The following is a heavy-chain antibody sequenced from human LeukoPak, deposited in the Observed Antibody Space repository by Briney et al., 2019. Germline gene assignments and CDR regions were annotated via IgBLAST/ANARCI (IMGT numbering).Heavy chain of an antibody. CDR2: ISYDGSNK. CDR3: ARTLFSYYYDSSLGF. D-gene: IGHD3-22*01. V-gene: IGHV3-30-3*01. J-gene: IGHJ3*01. Sequence: PGGSLRLSCAASGFTFSSYAMHWVRQAPGKGLEWVAVISYDGSNKYYADSVKGRFTISRDNSKNTLYLQMNSLRAEDTAVYYCARTLFSYYYDSSLGFWGQGTMVTVSS. CDR1: GFTFSSYA.